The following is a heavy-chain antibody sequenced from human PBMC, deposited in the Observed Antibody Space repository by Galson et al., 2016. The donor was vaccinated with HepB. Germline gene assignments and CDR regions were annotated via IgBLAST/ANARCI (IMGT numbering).Heavy chain of an antibody. V-gene: IGHV3-23*01. J-gene: IGHJ6*04. CDR2: ISRSGDST. Sequence: SLRLSCAASGFTFRNYGMTWVRQAPGKGLEVVSSISRSGDSTDYADSVRGRFTISRDNSDNTLYLQMNSLTADDTAIYYCVQGSTAPAVWGKGTTVTVSS. CDR3: VQGSTAPAV. D-gene: IGHD2-2*01. CDR1: GFTFRNYG.